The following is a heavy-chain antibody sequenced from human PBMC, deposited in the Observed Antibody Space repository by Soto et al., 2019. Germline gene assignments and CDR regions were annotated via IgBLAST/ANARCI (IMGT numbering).Heavy chain of an antibody. CDR2: TSVSGADT. Sequence: GGSLRLSCSASGFTFSDYAMTWVRQAPGKGLEWVSSTSVSGADTYYASSVKGRFRISRDNSKSTLYLQMNSLRAEDTAVYYCAKSEVANIVFFGTDVWGQGTTVTVSS. CDR3: AKSEVANIVFFGTDV. J-gene: IGHJ6*02. D-gene: IGHD5-12*01. V-gene: IGHV3-23*01. CDR1: GFTFSDYA.